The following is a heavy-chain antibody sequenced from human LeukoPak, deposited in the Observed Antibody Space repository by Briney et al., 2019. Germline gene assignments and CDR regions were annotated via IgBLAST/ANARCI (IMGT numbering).Heavy chain of an antibody. CDR3: AKDGRGWEPPSGYFDY. CDR2: ISAGGSNI. D-gene: IGHD1-26*01. J-gene: IGHJ4*02. V-gene: IGHV3-48*01. Sequence: PGGSLRLSCAASGFTFNSYPMNWVRQAPGRGLEWISYISAGGSNIWYADSVKGRFIISRDNAKNSLYLQMNSLRVEDTAVYYCAKDGRGWEPPSGYFDYWGQGTLVTVSS. CDR1: GFTFNSYP.